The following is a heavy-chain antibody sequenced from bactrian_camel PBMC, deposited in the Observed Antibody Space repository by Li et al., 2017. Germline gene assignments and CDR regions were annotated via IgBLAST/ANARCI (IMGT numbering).Heavy chain of an antibody. CDR2: INTISGST. V-gene: IGHV3S1*01. CDR3: ATRTWWVGYYTY. CDR1: GFIVSLSC. Sequence: HVQLVESGGGSVQAGGSLRLSCVASGFIVSLSCMAWFRQGPGKEREAVARINTISGSTDLADSVKGRFTISQDNAANTVYLQMNSLKSEDTDLYYCATRTWWVGYYTYWGQGTQVTVS. J-gene: IGHJ4*01. D-gene: IGHD5*01.